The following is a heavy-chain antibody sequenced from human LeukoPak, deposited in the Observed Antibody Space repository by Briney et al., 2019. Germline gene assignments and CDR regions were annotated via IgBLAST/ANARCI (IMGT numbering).Heavy chain of an antibody. V-gene: IGHV1-69*05. CDR3: ARGPSDWNGPNYYYYYMDV. Sequence: SVKVSCKGSVGTFSSYASRWVRPAPGQGLEWMGGIIPIFGTANYAQKFQGRVTINTDESTSTAYMELSSLRSEDTAVYYCARGPSDWNGPNYYYYYMDVWGKGTTVTVSS. CDR1: VGTFSSYA. D-gene: IGHD1-1*01. CDR2: IIPIFGTA. J-gene: IGHJ6*03.